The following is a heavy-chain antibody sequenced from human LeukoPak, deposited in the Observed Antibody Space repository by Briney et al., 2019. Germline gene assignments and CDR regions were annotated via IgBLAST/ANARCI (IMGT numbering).Heavy chain of an antibody. Sequence: GGSLRLSCAVSGFTCSSYGMTWVRQAPGKGLEWVSAISSSGGNTYYADSVKGRFTISRDNSKNTLYLQLNSLRSEDTAVYYCAKVKGSEGYCSITSCLADYWGQGTLVTVSS. V-gene: IGHV3-23*01. CDR2: ISSSGGNT. CDR1: GFTCSSYG. J-gene: IGHJ4*02. CDR3: AKVKGSEGYCSITSCLADY. D-gene: IGHD2-2*01.